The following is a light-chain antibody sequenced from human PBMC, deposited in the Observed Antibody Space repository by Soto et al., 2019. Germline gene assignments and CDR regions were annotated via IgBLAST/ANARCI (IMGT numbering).Light chain of an antibody. Sequence: AIQMTQSPSSLSASVGDTVTITCRASQGIRRDLSWYQQKPGEAPKLLIYSASDLQGAVPSRFRGSGSGTDFTLTISSLQHEDFATYYCLQDFNFPRTFGQGTKVEV. CDR1: QGIRRD. V-gene: IGKV1-6*01. CDR3: LQDFNFPRT. J-gene: IGKJ1*01. CDR2: SAS.